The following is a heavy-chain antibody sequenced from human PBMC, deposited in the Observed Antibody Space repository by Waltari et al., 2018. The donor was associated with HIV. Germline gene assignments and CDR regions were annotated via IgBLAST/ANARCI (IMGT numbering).Heavy chain of an antibody. CDR3: AKDLSISSTRPRLVSFDL. V-gene: IGHV3-23*04. D-gene: IGHD6-6*01. CDR1: GFTVITCG. CDR2: ISSSGSST. J-gene: IGHJ4*02. Sequence: EVQLVASGGDLTLLGESLRLSCGLSGFTVITCGRTWVPQAPGSGLGSIESISSSGSSTFYADSVKGRFTIARDKSNNVISLQMTSLRVNDTAIYYCAKDLSISSTRPRLVSFDLWSQGTLVRVAS.